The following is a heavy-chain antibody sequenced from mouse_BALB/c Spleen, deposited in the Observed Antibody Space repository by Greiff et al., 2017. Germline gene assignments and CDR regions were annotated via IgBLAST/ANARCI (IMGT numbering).Heavy chain of an antibody. V-gene: IGHV14-1*02. D-gene: IGHD2-4*01. CDR2: IDPENGNT. CDR1: GFNIKDYY. Sequence: VQLKQSGAELVRPGALVKLSCKASGFNIKDYYMHWVKQRPEQGLEWIGWIDPENGNTIYDPKFQGKASITADTSSNTAYLQLSSLTSEDTAVYYCASIYYDYDGAWFAYWGQGTLVTVSA. J-gene: IGHJ3*01. CDR3: ASIYYDYDGAWFAY.